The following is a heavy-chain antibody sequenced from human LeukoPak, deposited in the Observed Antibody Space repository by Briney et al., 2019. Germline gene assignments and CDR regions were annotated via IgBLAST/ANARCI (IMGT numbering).Heavy chain of an antibody. V-gene: IGHV1-24*01. D-gene: IGHD3-3*01. J-gene: IGHJ4*02. CDR2: FDPEDGET. CDR1: GYTLTESS. Sequence: ASVKVSCKVSGYTLTESSMHWVRQAPGKGLEWMGGFDPEDGETIYAQKFQGRVTMTEDTSTDTAYMELSSLRSEDTAVYYCATGTNYDFWGLFDCWGQGTLVTVSS. CDR3: ATGTNYDFWGLFDC.